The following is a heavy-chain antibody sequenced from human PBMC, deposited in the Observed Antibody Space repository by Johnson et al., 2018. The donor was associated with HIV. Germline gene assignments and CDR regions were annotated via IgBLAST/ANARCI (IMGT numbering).Heavy chain of an antibody. Sequence: VQLVESGGDLVQPGGSLRLSCVGSGFTFNTNWMHWVRQAPGKGLVWVSRINSDGSSTSYADSVKGRFTISRDNAKNTLYLQMDRLGAEDTAVYYCSIVQLLADDVFNIWGQGTMFTVSS. J-gene: IGHJ3*02. CDR2: INSDGSST. D-gene: IGHD3-10*01. CDR1: GFTFNTNW. CDR3: SIVQLLADDVFNI. V-gene: IGHV3-74*01.